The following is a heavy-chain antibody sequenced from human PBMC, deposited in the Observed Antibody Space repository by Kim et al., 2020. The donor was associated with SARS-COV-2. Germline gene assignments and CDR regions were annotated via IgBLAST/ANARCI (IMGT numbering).Heavy chain of an antibody. CDR2: IYYSGST. D-gene: IGHD6-13*01. CDR1: GGSISSYY. J-gene: IGHJ5*02. CDR3: ARRGWLRPGIAAAVFDP. V-gene: IGHV4-59*01. Sequence: SETLSLTCTVSGGSISSYYWSWIRQPPGKGLEWIGYIYYSGSTNYNPSLKSRVTISVDTSKNQFSLKLSSVTAADTAVYYCARRGWLRPGIAAAVFDPWGQGTLVTVSS.